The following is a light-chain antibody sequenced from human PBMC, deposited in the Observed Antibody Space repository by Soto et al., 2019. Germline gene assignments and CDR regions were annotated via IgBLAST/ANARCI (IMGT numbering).Light chain of an antibody. V-gene: IGLV2-14*01. CDR3: SSYTSSSTLV. J-gene: IGLJ3*02. CDR1: SSDVGGYNY. CDR2: DVS. Sequence: QSALTQPASVSGSRGQSITISCTGTSSDVGGYNYVSWYQQHPGKAPKLMIYDVSNRPSGVSNRFSGSKSGNTASLTISGLQAEDEADYYGSSYTSSSTLVFGGGTKLTVL.